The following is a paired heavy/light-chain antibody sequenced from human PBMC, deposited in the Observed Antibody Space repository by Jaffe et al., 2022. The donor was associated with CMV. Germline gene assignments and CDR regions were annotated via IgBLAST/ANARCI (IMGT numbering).Heavy chain of an antibody. J-gene: IGHJ3*02. D-gene: IGHD3-22*01. Sequence: EVQLVESGGGLVQPGGSLRLSCAASGFTFSSYEMNWVRQAPGKGLEWVSYISSSGSTIYYADSVKGRFTISRDNAKNSLYLQMNSLRAEDTAVYYCASTYYYDSSGYRAAFDIWGQGTMVTVSS. CDR2: ISSSGSTI. V-gene: IGHV3-48*03. CDR3: ASTYYYDSSGYRAAFDI. CDR1: GFTFSSYE.
Light chain of an antibody. J-gene: IGKJ1*01. Sequence: DVVMTQSPLSLPVTLGQPASISCRSSQSLVHSDGNTYLNWFQQRPGQSPRRLIYKVSNRDSGVPDRFSGSGSGTDFTLKISRVEAEDVGVYYCMQGTHWPPWTFGQGTKVEIK. CDR1: QSLVHSDGNTY. CDR3: MQGTHWPPWT. CDR2: KVS. V-gene: IGKV2-30*02.